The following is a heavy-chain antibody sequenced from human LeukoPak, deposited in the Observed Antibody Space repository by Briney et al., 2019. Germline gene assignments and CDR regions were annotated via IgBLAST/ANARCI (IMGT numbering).Heavy chain of an antibody. V-gene: IGHV5-51*01. J-gene: IGHJ4*02. CDR2: IYPGDSNT. CDR3: ARHAGAAAGPFDC. CDR1: GYSFTSYW. D-gene: IGHD6-13*01. Sequence: GESLKISCKGSGYSFTSYWIVWVRQMPGKGLEWMGIIYPGDSNTRYSPSFQGQVTISADKSISTAYLQWSSLKASDTAMYYCARHAGAAAGPFDCWGQGTLVTVSS.